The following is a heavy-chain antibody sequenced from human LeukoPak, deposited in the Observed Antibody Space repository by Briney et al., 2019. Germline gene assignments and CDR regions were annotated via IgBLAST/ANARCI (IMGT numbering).Heavy chain of an antibody. CDR1: GFTFSSYG. V-gene: IGHV3-30*18. D-gene: IGHD6-13*01. CDR2: ISYDGSNK. Sequence: GGSLRLSCAASGFTFSSYGMRWVRQAPGKGLEWVAVISYDGSNKYYADSVKGRFTISRDNSKNTLYLQMNSLRAEDTAVYYCAKDDIAAAGRYYYYYGMDVWGQGTTVTVSS. J-gene: IGHJ6*02. CDR3: AKDDIAAAGRYYYYYGMDV.